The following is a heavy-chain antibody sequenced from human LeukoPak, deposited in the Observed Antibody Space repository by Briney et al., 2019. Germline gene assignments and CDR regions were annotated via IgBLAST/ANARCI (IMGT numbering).Heavy chain of an antibody. V-gene: IGHV3-7*03. D-gene: IGHD3-16*01. CDR3: AREVFLGGVFDY. Sequence: GGSLRLSCVASGFPFSSYWMTWVRQAPGKGLEWVANIKQDGSKKSYVDSVKGRFTISRDNAKNSLYLQMNSLRAEDTALYYCAREVFLGGVFDYWGQGTLVTVSS. J-gene: IGHJ4*02. CDR1: GFPFSSYW. CDR2: IKQDGSKK.